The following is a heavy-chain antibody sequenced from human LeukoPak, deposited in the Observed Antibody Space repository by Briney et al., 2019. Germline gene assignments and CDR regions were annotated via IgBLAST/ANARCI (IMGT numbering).Heavy chain of an antibody. CDR1: GYSISSGYY. J-gene: IGHJ3*02. Sequence: SETLSLTCTVSGYSISSGYYWGWIRQPPGKGLEWIGSIYHSGSTYYNPSLKSRVTISVDTSKNQFSLKLSSVTAADTAVYYCASQYCSSTSCYADDAFDIWGQGTMVTVSS. V-gene: IGHV4-38-2*02. D-gene: IGHD2-2*01. CDR2: IYHSGST. CDR3: ASQYCSSTSCYADDAFDI.